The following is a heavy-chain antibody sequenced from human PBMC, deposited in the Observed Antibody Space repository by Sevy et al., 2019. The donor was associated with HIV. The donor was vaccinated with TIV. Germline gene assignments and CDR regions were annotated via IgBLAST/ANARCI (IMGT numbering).Heavy chain of an antibody. CDR1: GFTFSSYD. V-gene: IGHV3-13*01. CDR3: AREGTAGAIDY. Sequence: GGSLRLSCAASGFTFSSYDMHWVRQATGKGLEWVSAIGTAGDTYYPGSVKSRFTISRKNAKNSSYLQMNSLSAGDTAYYYCAREGTAGAIDYWGQGTLVTVSS. CDR2: IGTAGDT. D-gene: IGHD1-7*01. J-gene: IGHJ4*02.